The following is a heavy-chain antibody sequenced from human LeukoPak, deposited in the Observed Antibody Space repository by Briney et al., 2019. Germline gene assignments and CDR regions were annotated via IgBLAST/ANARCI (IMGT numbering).Heavy chain of an antibody. CDR1: GFTFNDYA. CDR3: VRGWSTVSYYFQY. CDR2: ISGDGGTK. D-gene: IGHD3-3*01. V-gene: IGHV3-23*01. J-gene: IGHJ4*02. Sequence: GGSLRLSCEASGFTFNDYAMSWVRQAPGKGLEWVSSISGDGGTKSNADSVKGRFTISRDYSQNTLYLQLNGLKAEDTAVYYCVRGWSTVSYYFQYWGQGTLVTVSS.